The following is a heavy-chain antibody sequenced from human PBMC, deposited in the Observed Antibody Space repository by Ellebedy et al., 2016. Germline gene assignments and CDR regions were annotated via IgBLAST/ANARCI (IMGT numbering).Heavy chain of an antibody. CDR1: GGSISGYY. CDR3: ARAYSSSSGKNAFDI. CDR2: IYYSGST. V-gene: IGHV4-59*13. J-gene: IGHJ3*02. D-gene: IGHD6-6*01. Sequence: SETLSLTCAVSGGSISGYYWSWIRQPPGKGLEWVGYIYYSGSTNYNPSLKSRVTISIDTPKNQFSLNLSSVTAADTAVYYCARAYSSSSGKNAFDIWGQGTMATVSS.